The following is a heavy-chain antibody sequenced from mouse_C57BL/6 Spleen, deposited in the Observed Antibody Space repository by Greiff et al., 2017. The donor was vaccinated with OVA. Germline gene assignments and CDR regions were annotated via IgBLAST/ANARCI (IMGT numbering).Heavy chain of an antibody. CDR3: TRRGQGSYYFDY. CDR2: IDPETGGT. V-gene: IGHV1-15*01. J-gene: IGHJ2*01. Sequence: QVQLKESGAELVRPGASVTLSCKASGYTFTDYEMHWVKQTPVHGLEWIGAIDPETGGTAYNQKFKGKAILTADKSSSTAYMELRSLTSEDSAVYYCTRRGQGSYYFDYWGQGTTLTVSS. CDR1: GYTFTDYE.